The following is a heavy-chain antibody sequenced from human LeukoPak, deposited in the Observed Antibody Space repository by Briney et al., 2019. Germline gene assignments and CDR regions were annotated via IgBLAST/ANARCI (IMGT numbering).Heavy chain of an antibody. CDR3: ARERRSAGSFVY. Sequence: GGSRRLSCATSGFIFSTHSMNWVRQAPGKGLEWVASISSSGDYVYHADSVKGRFTISRDNAKNSLFLQLNSLRVEDTAVYYCARERRSAGSFVYWGRGTLVTVSS. J-gene: IGHJ4*02. D-gene: IGHD3-10*01. CDR2: ISSSGDYV. CDR1: GFIFSTHS. V-gene: IGHV3-21*01.